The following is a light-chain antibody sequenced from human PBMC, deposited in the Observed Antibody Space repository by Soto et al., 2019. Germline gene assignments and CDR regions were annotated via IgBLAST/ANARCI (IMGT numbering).Light chain of an antibody. CDR3: SSYTSSSTLL. CDR2: AVS. J-gene: IGLJ2*01. Sequence: QSALTQPASVSGSPGQSITISCTGTSSDVGGYNYVSWYQQHPGKAPKLMIYAVSKRPSGVSNRFAGSNAGNTASLTISGLQAEDEDDYYCSSYTSSSTLLFGGGTKLTVL. V-gene: IGLV2-14*01. CDR1: SSDVGGYNY.